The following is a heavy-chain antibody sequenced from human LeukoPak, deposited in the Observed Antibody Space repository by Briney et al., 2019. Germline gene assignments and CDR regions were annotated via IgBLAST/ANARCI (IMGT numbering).Heavy chain of an antibody. D-gene: IGHD3-3*02. J-gene: IGHJ6*02. CDR1: GGSFSGYY. Sequence: PSETLSLTCAVYGGSFSGYYWSWIRQPPGKGLEWIGEINHSGSTNYNPSLKSRVTISVDTSKNQFSLKLSSVTPADTAVYYCARGRIRAYYYGMDVWGQGTTVTVSS. CDR2: INHSGST. CDR3: ARGRIRAYYYGMDV. V-gene: IGHV4-34*01.